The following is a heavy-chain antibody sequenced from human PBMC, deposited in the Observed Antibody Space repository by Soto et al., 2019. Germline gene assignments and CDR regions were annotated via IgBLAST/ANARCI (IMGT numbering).Heavy chain of an antibody. D-gene: IGHD6-6*01. CDR1: GGSISSGGYS. Sequence: SETLSLTCAVSGGSISSGGYSWSWIRQPPGKGLEWIGYIYHSGSTYYNPSLKSRVTISVDTSKNQFSLKLSSVTAADTAVYYCARGPQLAARPTWFDPWGQGTLVTVSS. CDR3: ARGPQLAARPTWFDP. V-gene: IGHV4-30-2*02. CDR2: IYHSGST. J-gene: IGHJ5*02.